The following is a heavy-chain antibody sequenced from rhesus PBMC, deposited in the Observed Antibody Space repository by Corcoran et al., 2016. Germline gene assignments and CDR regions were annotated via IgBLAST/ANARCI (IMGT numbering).Heavy chain of an antibody. J-gene: IGHJ1*01. CDR2: IYGSSGST. V-gene: IGHV4-147*01. Sequence: QVQLQESGPGLVKPSETLSLTCAVSGYSISSNYWSWIRQPPGKGLEWIGYIYGSSGSTYYNPSLKSRVTISADTSKNQFSLKRSSVTAADTAVYYCARVSGSWNDEYFEFWGQGALVTVSS. D-gene: IGHD6-25*01. CDR3: ARVSGSWNDEYFEF. CDR1: GYSISSNY.